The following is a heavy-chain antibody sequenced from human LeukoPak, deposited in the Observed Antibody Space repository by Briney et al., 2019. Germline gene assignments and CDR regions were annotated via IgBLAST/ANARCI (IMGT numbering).Heavy chain of an antibody. CDR2: INPNSGGT. V-gene: IGHV1-2*02. Sequence: ASVKVSCKASGYTFTGYYIHWVRQAPGQGLEWMGWINPNSGGTNYAQKFQGRVTMTRDTSISTAYMELSRLRSDDTAVYYCARDPNPLWFGESIFDYWGQGTLVTVSS. CDR3: ARDPNPLWFGESIFDY. D-gene: IGHD3-10*01. J-gene: IGHJ4*02. CDR1: GYTFTGYY.